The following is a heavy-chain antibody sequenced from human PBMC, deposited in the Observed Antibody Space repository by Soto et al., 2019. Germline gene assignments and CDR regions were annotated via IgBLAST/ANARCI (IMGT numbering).Heavy chain of an antibody. CDR3: ASYCSSTSCYSHDAFDI. CDR2: INPSGGST. J-gene: IGHJ3*02. Sequence: GASVKVSCKASGYTFTSCYMHWVRQAPGQGLEWMGIINPSGGSTSYAQKFQGRVTMTRDTSTSTVYMELSSLRSEDTAVYYCASYCSSTSCYSHDAFDIWGQGTMVTVSS. D-gene: IGHD2-2*01. V-gene: IGHV1-46*01. CDR1: GYTFTSCY.